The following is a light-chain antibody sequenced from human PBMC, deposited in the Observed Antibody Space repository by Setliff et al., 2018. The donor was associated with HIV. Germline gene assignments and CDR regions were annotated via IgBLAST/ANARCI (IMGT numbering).Light chain of an antibody. Sequence: SALAQPASVSGSPGQSITISCTGTSSDIGRYNLVSWYQQYPGKAPKLMIYQATKWPSGVSNRFSGSKSGNTASLTISGLQAEDEADYYCCSNTGSNTYVFGSGTKVTVL. V-gene: IGLV2-23*01. CDR3: CSNTGSNTYV. J-gene: IGLJ1*01. CDR1: SSDIGRYNL. CDR2: QAT.